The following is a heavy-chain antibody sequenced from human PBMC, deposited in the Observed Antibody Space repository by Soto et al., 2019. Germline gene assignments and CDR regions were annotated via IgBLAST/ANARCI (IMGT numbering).Heavy chain of an antibody. Sequence: PSETLSLTCTVSGGSVSSGSYYWSWIRQPPGKGLEWIGYIYYSGSTNYNPSLKSRVTISVDTSKNQFSLKLSSVTAAGTAVYYCARSRAAVGNFDYWGQGTLVTVSS. CDR1: GGSVSSGSYY. CDR2: IYYSGST. V-gene: IGHV4-61*01. CDR3: ARSRAAVGNFDY. D-gene: IGHD1-26*01. J-gene: IGHJ4*02.